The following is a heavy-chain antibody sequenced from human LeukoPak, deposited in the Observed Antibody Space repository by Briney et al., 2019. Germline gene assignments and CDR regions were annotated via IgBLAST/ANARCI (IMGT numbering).Heavy chain of an antibody. J-gene: IGHJ4*02. D-gene: IGHD3-22*01. CDR2: IYYSGST. Sequence: SQTLSLTCIVSGGSISSGGYYWSWIRQHPGKGLEWIGYIYYSGSTYYNPSLKSRVTISVDTSKNQFSLKLSSVTAADTAVYYCAREYYDSSGYSRYFDYWGQGTLVTVSS. V-gene: IGHV4-31*03. CDR3: AREYYDSSGYSRYFDY. CDR1: GGSISSGGYY.